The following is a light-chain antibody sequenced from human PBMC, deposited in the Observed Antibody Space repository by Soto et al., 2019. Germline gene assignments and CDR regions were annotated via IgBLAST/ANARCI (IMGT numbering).Light chain of an antibody. Sequence: QSVLTQPPSVSGAPGQTVIISCSGCSSNLGAPYDVNWFRQLPGTVPRLLIYGNNNRPSGVPDRFSGSKSGTSASLAITGLQAEDEADYYCQSYDSSLSGYVFGTGTKVTVL. V-gene: IGLV1-40*01. CDR2: GNN. J-gene: IGLJ1*01. CDR3: QSYDSSLSGYV. CDR1: SSNLGAPYD.